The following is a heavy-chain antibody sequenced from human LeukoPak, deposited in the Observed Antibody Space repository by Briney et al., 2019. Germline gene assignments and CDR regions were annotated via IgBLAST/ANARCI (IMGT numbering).Heavy chain of an antibody. V-gene: IGHV3-23*01. CDR1: GFTFSSYA. J-gene: IGHJ4*02. CDR3: AKDRMQQLVFDY. Sequence: GGSLRLSGAASGFTFSSYAMSWVRQAPGKGLEWVSAISGSGGSTYYADSVKGRFTISRDNSKNTLYLQMNSLRAEDTAVYYCAKDRMQQLVFDYWGQGTLVTVSS. CDR2: ISGSGGST. D-gene: IGHD6-13*01.